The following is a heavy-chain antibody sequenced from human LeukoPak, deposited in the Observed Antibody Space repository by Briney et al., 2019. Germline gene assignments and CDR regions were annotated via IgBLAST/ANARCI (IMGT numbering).Heavy chain of an antibody. CDR3: AGEGGYNSLDY. V-gene: IGHV4-59*01. CDR2: IYYSGST. J-gene: IGHJ4*02. D-gene: IGHD5-24*01. Sequence: SETLSLTCTVSGGSISSYYWSWIPQPPGKGLEWIGYIYYSGSTNYNPSLKSRVTISVDTSKNRFSLKLSSVTAADTAVYYCAGEGGYNSLDYWGQGTLVTVSS. CDR1: GGSISSYY.